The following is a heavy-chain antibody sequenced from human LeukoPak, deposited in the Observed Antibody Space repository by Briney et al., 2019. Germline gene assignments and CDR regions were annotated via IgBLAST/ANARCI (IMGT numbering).Heavy chain of an antibody. Sequence: GGSLRLSCAASGFTFSSYWMSWIRQAPGKGLEWVANIKQDGSEKYYVDSVKGRFTISRDNAKNSLYLHMNSLRAEDTAVYYCARAEYCYYCGMDVWGQGTTVTVSS. D-gene: IGHD2/OR15-2a*01. CDR3: ARAEYCYYCGMDV. CDR1: GFTFSSYW. J-gene: IGHJ6*02. CDR2: IKQDGSEK. V-gene: IGHV3-7*03.